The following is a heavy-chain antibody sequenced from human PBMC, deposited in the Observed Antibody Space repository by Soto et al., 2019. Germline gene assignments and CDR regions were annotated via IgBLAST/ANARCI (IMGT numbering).Heavy chain of an antibody. J-gene: IGHJ2*01. Sequence: EEQLVESGGGLVQPGGSLRLSCAASDFTVSSNYMSWVRQAPGKGLEWVSVIYSGGNTYYADSVKGRFTISRHNSKNTLDRQMNGLRAGDPAGYYCARGSGGGFCFDLWGRGTLVTVSS. CDR1: DFTVSSNY. CDR2: IYSGGNT. D-gene: IGHD3-10*01. V-gene: IGHV3-53*04. CDR3: ARGSGGGFCFDL.